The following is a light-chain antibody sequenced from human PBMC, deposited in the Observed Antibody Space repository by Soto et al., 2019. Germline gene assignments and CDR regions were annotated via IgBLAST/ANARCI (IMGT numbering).Light chain of an antibody. CDR1: QSVSSN. CDR2: GGS. Sequence: EIVMTQSPATLSASPGERVTLSCRASQSVSSNLAWYQQKPGQAPRLLIFGGSTRATGIPARFSGSGSGTEFTLTISSLQSEDFAVYYCQHYNNWPPWTFGQGTKVEIK. CDR3: QHYNNWPPWT. V-gene: IGKV3-15*01. J-gene: IGKJ1*01.